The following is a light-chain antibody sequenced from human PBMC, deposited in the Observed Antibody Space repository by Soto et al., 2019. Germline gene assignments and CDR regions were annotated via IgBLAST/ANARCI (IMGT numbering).Light chain of an antibody. CDR2: EVS. Sequence: QSFLTQPASVSGSPGQSVTISCTGTNSDVGSFRYVSWYQQHPGKAPKLLIFEVSYRPSGVSTRFSGSKSGNTASLTISGLRTEDEADYHCSSFTSTNTQVFGTGTKVTVL. V-gene: IGLV2-14*01. CDR3: SSFTSTNTQV. J-gene: IGLJ1*01. CDR1: NSDVGSFRY.